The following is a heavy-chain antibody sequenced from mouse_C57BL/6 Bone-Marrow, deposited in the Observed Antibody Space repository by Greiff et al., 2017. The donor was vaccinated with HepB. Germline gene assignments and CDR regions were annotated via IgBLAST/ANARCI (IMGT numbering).Heavy chain of an antibody. Sequence: VQLQQSGPGLVQPSQSLSITCTVSGFSLTSYGVHWVRQSPGKGLEWLGVIWRGGSTDYNAAFMSRLSITKDNSKSQVFFKMNSLQADDTAMYYCAKNYYGSSYDYYAMDYWGQGTSVTVSS. J-gene: IGHJ4*01. CDR1: GFSLTSYG. D-gene: IGHD1-1*01. V-gene: IGHV2-5*01. CDR3: AKNYYGSSYDYYAMDY. CDR2: IWRGGST.